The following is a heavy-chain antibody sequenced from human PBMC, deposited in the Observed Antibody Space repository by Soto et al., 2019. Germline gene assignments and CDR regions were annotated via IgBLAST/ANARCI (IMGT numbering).Heavy chain of an antibody. CDR3: ARDPPYDSSGYYNY. J-gene: IGHJ4*02. CDR2: ISSSGSTI. CDR1: GFTFSGYE. Sequence: PGGSLRLSCAASGFTFSGYEMNWVRQAPGKGLEWVSYISSSGSTIYYADSVKGRFTISRDNAKNSLYLQMNSLRAEDTAVYYCARDPPYDSSGYYNYWGQGTLVTVSS. V-gene: IGHV3-48*03. D-gene: IGHD3-22*01.